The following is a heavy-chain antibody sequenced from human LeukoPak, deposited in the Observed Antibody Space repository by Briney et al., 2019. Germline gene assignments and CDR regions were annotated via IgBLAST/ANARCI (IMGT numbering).Heavy chain of an antibody. CDR1: GGTFRGYY. Sequence: AETLSLTCAVSGGTFRGYYWSWIRQPPGKGLAWIGEIDHSGSTNYNPSLESRLTLSVDTSKNQFSLNLRSVTAADTAVYSCARHGSVRSPLGPWGQGTLVTVSS. D-gene: IGHD3-10*01. V-gene: IGHV4-34*01. CDR3: ARHGSVRSPLGP. CDR2: IDHSGST. J-gene: IGHJ5*02.